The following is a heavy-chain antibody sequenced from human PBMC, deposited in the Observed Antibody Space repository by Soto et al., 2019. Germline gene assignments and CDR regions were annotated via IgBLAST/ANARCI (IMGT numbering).Heavy chain of an antibody. Sequence: ESGGGLVKPGGSLRLSCAASGFTFSSYSMNWVRQAPGKGLEWVSSISSSSSYIYYADSVKGRFTISRDNAKNSLYLQMNSLRAEDTAVYYCAREPTKSSSPDYWGQGTLVTVSS. V-gene: IGHV3-21*01. CDR2: ISSSSSYI. J-gene: IGHJ4*02. CDR1: GFTFSSYS. CDR3: AREPTKSSSPDY. D-gene: IGHD6-6*01.